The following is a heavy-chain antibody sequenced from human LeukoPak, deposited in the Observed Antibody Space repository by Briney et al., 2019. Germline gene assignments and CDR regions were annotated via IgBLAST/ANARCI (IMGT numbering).Heavy chain of an antibody. D-gene: IGHD3-22*01. CDR2: MNPNSGNT. CDR1: GYTFTGYY. J-gene: IGHJ4*02. Sequence: ASVKVSCKASGYTFTGYYMHWVRQAPGQGLEWMGWMNPNSGNTAYAQKFQGRVTITRNTSISTAYMELSSLRSEDTAIYYCAREDYYDSGSSDYWGQGTLVTVSS. V-gene: IGHV1-8*03. CDR3: AREDYYDSGSSDY.